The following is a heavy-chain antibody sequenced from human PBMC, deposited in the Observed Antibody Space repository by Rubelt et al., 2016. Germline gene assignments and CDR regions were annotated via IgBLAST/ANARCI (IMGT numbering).Heavy chain of an antibody. Sequence: RLSCAASGFTFSSYSMNWVRQAPGKGLEWVSYISSSSSTIYYADSVKGRFTISRDNAKNSLYLQMNSLRAEDTAVYYCSRVEYSTSSGFDYWGQGTLVTVSS. V-gene: IGHV3-48*01. J-gene: IGHJ4*02. CDR3: SRVEYSTSSGFDY. D-gene: IGHD6-6*01. CDR2: ISSSSSTI. CDR1: GFTFSSYS.